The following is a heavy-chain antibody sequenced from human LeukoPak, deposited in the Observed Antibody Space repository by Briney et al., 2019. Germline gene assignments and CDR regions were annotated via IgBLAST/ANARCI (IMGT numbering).Heavy chain of an antibody. CDR1: GYTFTGYY. CDR3: ARASSGYSYGDDAFDI. V-gene: IGHV1-2*02. J-gene: IGHJ3*02. Sequence: ASVKVSCKASGYTFTGYYMHWVRQAPGQGLEWMGWINPNSGGTNYAQKFQGRVTMTRDTSISTAYMELSRLRSDDTAVYYCARASSGYSYGDDAFDIWGQGTMVTVSS. D-gene: IGHD5-18*01. CDR2: INPNSGGT.